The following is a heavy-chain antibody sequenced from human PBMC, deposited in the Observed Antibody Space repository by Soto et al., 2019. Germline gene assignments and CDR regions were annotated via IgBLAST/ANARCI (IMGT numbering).Heavy chain of an antibody. CDR1: GFSFVNYA. V-gene: IGHV3-23*01. J-gene: IGHJ4*02. D-gene: IGHD6-19*01. CDR2: LSGSGTST. Sequence: EVQLLESGGGLVQPGGSLRLSCAASGFSFVNYAMNWVRQAPGKWLEWVSGLSGSGTSTYYADSVKGRFTISRDNSRATPFLQMNSLTADDTAVYYCARATTNGGWFNPFDSWGQGALVTVSS. CDR3: ARATTNGGWFNPFDS.